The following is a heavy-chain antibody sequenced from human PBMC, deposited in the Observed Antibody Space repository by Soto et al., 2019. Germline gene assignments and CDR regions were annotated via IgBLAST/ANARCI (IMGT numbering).Heavy chain of an antibody. CDR3: ARDLGVGATTGDAFDI. CDR2: INPNSGGT. CDR1: GYTFTGYY. Sequence: ASVKVSCKASGYTFTGYYMHWVRQAPGQGLEWMGWINPNSGGTNYAQKFQGWVTMTRDTSISTAYMELSRLRSDDTAVYYCARDLGVGATTGDAFDIWGQGTMLTVSS. D-gene: IGHD1-26*01. V-gene: IGHV1-2*04. J-gene: IGHJ3*02.